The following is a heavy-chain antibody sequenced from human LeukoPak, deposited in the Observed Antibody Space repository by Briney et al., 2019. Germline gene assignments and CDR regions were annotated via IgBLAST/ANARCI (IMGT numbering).Heavy chain of an antibody. CDR3: ARDRWSYDPQGGFDC. V-gene: IGHV3-7*03. J-gene: IGHJ4*02. Sequence: GGSRRLSCAASGFTFSIYRMSWVRQAPGKGLEWVANIKQDGSERYYVDSVKGRFTLSRDNAKNSLYLQMNSLRAEDTAVYYCARDRWSYDPQGGFDCWGQGTLVTVSS. D-gene: IGHD3-22*01. CDR2: IKQDGSER. CDR1: GFTFSIYR.